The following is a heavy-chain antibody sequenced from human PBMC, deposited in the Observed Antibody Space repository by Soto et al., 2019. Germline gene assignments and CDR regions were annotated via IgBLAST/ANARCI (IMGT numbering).Heavy chain of an antibody. CDR2: ISGSGGST. Sequence: GGSLRLSCAASGFTFSSYAMGWVRQAPGKGLEWVSAISGSGGSTYYADSVKGRFTISRDNSKNTLYLQMNSLRAEDTAVYYCAKDKAIVGATGDGTPLYYFDYWGQGTLVTVSS. V-gene: IGHV3-23*01. D-gene: IGHD1-26*01. CDR1: GFTFSSYA. J-gene: IGHJ4*02. CDR3: AKDKAIVGATGDGTPLYYFDY.